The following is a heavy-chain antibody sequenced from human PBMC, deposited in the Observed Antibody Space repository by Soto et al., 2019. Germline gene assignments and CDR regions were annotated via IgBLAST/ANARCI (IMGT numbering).Heavy chain of an antibody. D-gene: IGHD6-25*01. V-gene: IGHV4-39*01. Sequence: LSLTFTVSGGSISSSSYYWGWIRQPPGKGLEWIGSIYYSGSTYYNPSLKSRVTISVDTSKNQFSLKLSSVTAADTAVYYCARPRGRGLYYGMDVWGQGTTVTVSS. J-gene: IGHJ6*02. CDR3: ARPRGRGLYYGMDV. CDR1: GGSISSSSYY. CDR2: IYYSGST.